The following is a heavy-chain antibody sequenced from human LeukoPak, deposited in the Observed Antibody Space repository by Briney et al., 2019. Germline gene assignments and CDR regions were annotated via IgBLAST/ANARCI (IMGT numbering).Heavy chain of an antibody. V-gene: IGHV4-34*01. CDR2: INHSGST. CDR1: GGSFSGYY. D-gene: IGHD1-1*01. J-gene: IGHJ4*02. Sequence: SETLSLTCAVYGGSFSGYYWSWIRQPPGKGLEWIGEINHSGSTNYNPSLKSRVTISVDTSKNQFSLKLCSVTAADTAVYYCARGVATGATALYYFDYWGQGTLVTVSS. CDR3: ARGVATGATALYYFDY.